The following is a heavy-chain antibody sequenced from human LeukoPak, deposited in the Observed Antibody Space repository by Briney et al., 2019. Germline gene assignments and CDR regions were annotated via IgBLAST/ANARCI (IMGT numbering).Heavy chain of an antibody. Sequence: SETLSLTCTVSGGSISSSSNYWGWIRQPPGKGLEWIGSIYYSGSTYYNPSLKSRVTISVDTSKNQFSLKLSSVTAADTAVYYCASTPVQGGYSSGCDYWGQGTLVTVSS. J-gene: IGHJ4*02. D-gene: IGHD6-19*01. V-gene: IGHV4-39*01. CDR2: IYYSGST. CDR1: GGSISSSSNY. CDR3: ASTPVQGGYSSGCDY.